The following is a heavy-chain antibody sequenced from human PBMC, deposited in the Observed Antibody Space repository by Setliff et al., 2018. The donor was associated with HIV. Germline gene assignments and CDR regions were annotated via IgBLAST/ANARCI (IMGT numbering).Heavy chain of an antibody. Sequence: ASVKVSCKASGYTFTSYGISWVRQAPGQGLEWMGWISGYNGITKYSQKLQGRVTMTTDTSTSTAYMELRSLRSDDTAVYYCARIKAREDAFDIWGQGTMVTVSS. CDR3: ARIKAREDAFDI. D-gene: IGHD1-26*01. V-gene: IGHV1-18*01. J-gene: IGHJ3*02. CDR1: GYTFTSYG. CDR2: ISGYNGIT.